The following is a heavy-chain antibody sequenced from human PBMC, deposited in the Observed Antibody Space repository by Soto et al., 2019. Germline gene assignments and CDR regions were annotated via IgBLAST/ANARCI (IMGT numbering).Heavy chain of an antibody. V-gene: IGHV4-59*08. J-gene: IGHJ4*02. D-gene: IGHD1-26*01. CDR3: ARRSYSGKCFDH. CDR2: IYYSGST. Sequence: QVQLQESGPGLVKPSETLSLTCTVSGDSISSYYWSWIRQPPGKGLEWIGHIYYSGSTNYNPSLKSRVTISVDTSKNQFSLKLSSVTAADTAVYYCARRSYSGKCFDHWGQGTLVTVSS. CDR1: GDSISSYY.